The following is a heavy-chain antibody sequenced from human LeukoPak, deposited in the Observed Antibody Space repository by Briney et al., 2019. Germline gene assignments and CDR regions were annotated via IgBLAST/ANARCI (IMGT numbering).Heavy chain of an antibody. CDR1: GGSISSGSYY. J-gene: IGHJ4*02. D-gene: IGHD4-17*01. CDR2: IYTSGST. Sequence: PSETLSLTCTVSGGSISSGSYYWSWIRQPAGKGLEWIGRIYTSGSTNYNPSLKSRVTISVDTSKNQFSLKLTSVTAADTAVYYCARDDFGDSFDYWDQGTLVTVSS. CDR3: ARDDFGDSFDY. V-gene: IGHV4-61*02.